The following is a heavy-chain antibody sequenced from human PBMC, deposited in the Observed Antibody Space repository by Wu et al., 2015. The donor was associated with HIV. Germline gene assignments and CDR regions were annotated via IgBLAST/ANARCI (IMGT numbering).Heavy chain of an antibody. CDR3: ARAGRDYYDSSGYYHDAFDI. D-gene: IGHD3-22*01. Sequence: QVQLVQSGAEVKKPGSSVKVSCKASGGTFSSYAISWVRQAPGQGLEWMGGIIPIFGTANYAQKFQGRVTITTDESTSTAYMELSSLRSEDTAVYYCARAGRDYYDSSGYYHDAFDIWGQGTMVTVSS. J-gene: IGHJ3*02. V-gene: IGHV1-69*05. CDR1: GGTFSSYA. CDR2: IIPIFGTA.